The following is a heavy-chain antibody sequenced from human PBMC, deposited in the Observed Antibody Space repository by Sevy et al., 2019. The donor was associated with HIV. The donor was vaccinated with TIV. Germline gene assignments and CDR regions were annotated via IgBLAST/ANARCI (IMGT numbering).Heavy chain of an antibody. V-gene: IGHV1-18*01. J-gene: IGHJ4*02. CDR3: ARTYSGSYYRFDY. CDR2: ISAYNGNT. CDR1: GYTFTSYG. D-gene: IGHD1-26*01. Sequence: ASVKVSCKASGYTFTSYGISWVRQAPGQGLEWMGWISAYNGNTNYAQKLQGRVTMTTDTSTSTAYTELRSLRSDDTAVYYCARTYSGSYYRFDYWGQGTLVTVSS.